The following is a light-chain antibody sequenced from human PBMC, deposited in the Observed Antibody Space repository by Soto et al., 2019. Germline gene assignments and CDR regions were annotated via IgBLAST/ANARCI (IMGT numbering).Light chain of an antibody. J-gene: IGKJ1*01. CDR2: GAS. Sequence: EIVMTQSPATLSVSPVERSTLSFSASQSVSSNLAWYQQKPGQAPRLLIYGASTRATGIPARFSGSGSGTEFTLTISSLQSEDFAVYYCQQYNNWPPWTFGQGTKVDIK. CDR1: QSVSSN. V-gene: IGKV3-15*01. CDR3: QQYNNWPPWT.